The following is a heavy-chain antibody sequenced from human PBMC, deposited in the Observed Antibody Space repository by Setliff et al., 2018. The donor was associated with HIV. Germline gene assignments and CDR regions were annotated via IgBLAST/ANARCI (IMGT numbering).Heavy chain of an antibody. J-gene: IGHJ2*01. CDR3: SRGPPFDR. V-gene: IGHV4-61*02. CDR1: GGSIRSDSYY. CDR2: IYSSGNT. Sequence: PSETLSLTCTVSGGSIRSDSYYWTWIRQPAGEGLEWIGRIYSSGNTNYNPSLESRVTISIDTSNNQISLRLSSVTAADTATYYCSRGPPFDRWGRGTLVTVSS.